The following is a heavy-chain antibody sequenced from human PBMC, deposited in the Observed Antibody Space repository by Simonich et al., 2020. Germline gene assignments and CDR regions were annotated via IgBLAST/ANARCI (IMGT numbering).Heavy chain of an antibody. CDR1: GYTFTGDC. CDR2: INPNSGGT. CDR3: ARVPGIYYYYGMDV. J-gene: IGHJ6*02. Sequence: GAEVKKPWASVKVYCKASGYTFTGDCLHWVRHAPGQGLEWMRRINPNSGGTNYAQKFQGSVTINRDTSISTAYMELRRLRSDDTAVYYCARVPGIYYYYGMDVWGQGTTVTVSS. D-gene: IGHD3-10*01. V-gene: IGHV1-2*06.